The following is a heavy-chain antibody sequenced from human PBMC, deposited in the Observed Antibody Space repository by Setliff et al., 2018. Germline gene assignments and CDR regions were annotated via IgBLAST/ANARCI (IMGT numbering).Heavy chain of an antibody. Sequence: TFSDYYMSWLRQAPGKGLEWVSHISSGGSSTYYADSVKGRFTISRDNAKKSLYLQMNSLRAEDTAFYYCATAYASGSFVFWGQGTLVTV. CDR1: TFSDYY. CDR2: ISSGGSST. CDR3: ATAYASGSFVF. V-gene: IGHV3-11*01. D-gene: IGHD3-10*01. J-gene: IGHJ4*02.